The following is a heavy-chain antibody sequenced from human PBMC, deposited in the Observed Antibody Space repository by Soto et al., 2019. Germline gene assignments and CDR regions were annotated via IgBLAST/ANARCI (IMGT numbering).Heavy chain of an antibody. D-gene: IGHD3-3*01. Sequence: PSETLSLTCAFYGGSFSGYYWSWIRQPPGKGLEWIGEINHSGSTNYNPSLKSRVTISVDTSKNQFSLKLSSVTAADTAVYYCARGLTIFGVVQNTGGWFDPWGQGTLVTVSS. J-gene: IGHJ5*02. CDR2: INHSGST. CDR1: GGSFSGYY. CDR3: ARGLTIFGVVQNTGGWFDP. V-gene: IGHV4-34*01.